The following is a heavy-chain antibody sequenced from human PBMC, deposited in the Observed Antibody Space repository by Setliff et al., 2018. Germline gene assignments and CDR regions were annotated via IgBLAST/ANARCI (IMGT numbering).Heavy chain of an antibody. Sequence: PGGSLRLSCGASGFTYNNCWMSWVCQSPGKGLEWVANINQDGSGKYYADSVKGRFTISRDNAKNSLSLQMNNLRSEDTAVYYCFGAGTCSYWGQGTLVTVSS. D-gene: IGHD3-10*01. J-gene: IGHJ4*02. CDR1: GFTYNNCW. V-gene: IGHV3-7*01. CDR3: FGAGTCSY. CDR2: INQDGSGK.